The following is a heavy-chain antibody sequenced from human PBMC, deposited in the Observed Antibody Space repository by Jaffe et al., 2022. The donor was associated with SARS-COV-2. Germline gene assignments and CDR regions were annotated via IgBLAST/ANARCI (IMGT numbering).Heavy chain of an antibody. J-gene: IGHJ6*02. Sequence: QVQLVQSGSELKKPGASVKVSCKASGYTFTSYAMNWVRQAPGQGLEWMGWINTNTGNPTYAQGFTGRFVFSLDTSVSTAYLQISSLKAEDTAVYYCARDRTLSGFLEWLSPNGGNYGMDVWGQGTTVTVSS. CDR1: GYTFTSYA. CDR3: ARDRTLSGFLEWLSPNGGNYGMDV. D-gene: IGHD3-3*01. V-gene: IGHV7-4-1*02. CDR2: INTNTGNP.